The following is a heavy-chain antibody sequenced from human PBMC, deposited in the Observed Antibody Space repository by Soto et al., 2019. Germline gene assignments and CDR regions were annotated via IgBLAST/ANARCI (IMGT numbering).Heavy chain of an antibody. J-gene: IGHJ1*01. D-gene: IGHD3-22*01. V-gene: IGHV2-5*02. CDR1: GFSLSTSGVG. CDR2: IYWDDDK. Sequence: QITLKESGPTLVKPTQTLTLTCTFSGFSLSTSGVGVGWIRQPPGKALEWLALIYWDDDKRYSPSLKSRLTITKDTSKHQVVLTMTNMDPVDTATYFCAHRRPNYYDSSGYYQGYFQHWGQGTLVTVSS. CDR3: AHRRPNYYDSSGYYQGYFQH.